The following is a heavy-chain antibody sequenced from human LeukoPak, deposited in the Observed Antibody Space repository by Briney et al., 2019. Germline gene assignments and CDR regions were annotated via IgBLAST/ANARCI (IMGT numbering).Heavy chain of an antibody. CDR1: GFTFSSYG. Sequence: GGSLRLSCAASGFTFSSYGIHWVRQAPGKGLQWVSFIRFDERNKYYADSVKGRFTISRDNSKNTLYLQMNSLTTEDTAVYYCAKDRASSWWYFDLWGRGTLVTVSS. D-gene: IGHD1-26*01. V-gene: IGHV3-30*02. J-gene: IGHJ2*01. CDR3: AKDRASSWWYFDL. CDR2: IRFDERNK.